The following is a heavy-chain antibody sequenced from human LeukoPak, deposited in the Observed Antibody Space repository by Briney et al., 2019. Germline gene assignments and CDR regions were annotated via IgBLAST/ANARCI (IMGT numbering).Heavy chain of an antibody. J-gene: IGHJ4*02. CDR1: GGSISSYY. Sequence: SETLSLTCTVSGGSISSYYWSWIRQPPGKGLEWIGYIYYSGSTYYNPSLKSRVTISVDTSKNQFSLKLSSVTAADTAVCYCARLKGRTYFDYWGQGTLVTVSS. CDR2: IYYSGST. V-gene: IGHV4-59*01. CDR3: ARLKGRTYFDY.